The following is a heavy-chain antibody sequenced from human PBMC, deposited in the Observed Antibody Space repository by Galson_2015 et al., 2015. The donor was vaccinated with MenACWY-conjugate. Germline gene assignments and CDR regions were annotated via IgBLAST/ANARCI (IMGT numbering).Heavy chain of an antibody. CDR2: ISAYNGNT. CDR1: GYTFTSYG. J-gene: IGHJ4*02. V-gene: IGHV1-18*01. Sequence: SVKVSCKASGYTFTSYGISWVRQAPGRGLEWMGWISAYNGNTNYAQKLQGRVTMTTDTSTSTAYMELRSLRSDDTAVYYCARDGGIVGATGEGDYWGQGTLVTVSS. D-gene: IGHD1-26*01. CDR3: ARDGGIVGATGEGDY.